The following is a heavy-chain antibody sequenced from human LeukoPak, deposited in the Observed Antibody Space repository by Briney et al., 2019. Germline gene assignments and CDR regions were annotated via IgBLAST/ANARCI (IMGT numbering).Heavy chain of an antibody. D-gene: IGHD4-17*01. V-gene: IGHV3-23*01. CDR3: ARVYGDEYYYYYYMDV. CDR2: ISGSGGST. CDR1: GFTFSSYG. J-gene: IGHJ6*03. Sequence: PGGSLRLSCAASGFTFSSYGMSWVRQAPGKGLEWVSAISGSGGSTYYADSVKGRFTISRDNSKNTLYLQMNSLRAEDTAVYYCARVYGDEYYYYYYMDVWGKGTTVTVSS.